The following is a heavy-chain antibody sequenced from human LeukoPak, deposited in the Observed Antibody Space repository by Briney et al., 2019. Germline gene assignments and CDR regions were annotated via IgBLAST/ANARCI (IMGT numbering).Heavy chain of an antibody. CDR1: GFTFNSYG. Sequence: GGSLRLSCAASGFTFNSYGMHWVRQAPGKGLDWVAFIRYDGSIKHYADSVKGRFTISRENSTNTVSLQMNSLRPEDTAVYYCGKGSSTSGCPDYWGQGTLVTVSS. J-gene: IGHJ4*02. CDR3: GKGSSTSGCPDY. D-gene: IGHD6-19*01. CDR2: IRYDGSIK. V-gene: IGHV3-30*02.